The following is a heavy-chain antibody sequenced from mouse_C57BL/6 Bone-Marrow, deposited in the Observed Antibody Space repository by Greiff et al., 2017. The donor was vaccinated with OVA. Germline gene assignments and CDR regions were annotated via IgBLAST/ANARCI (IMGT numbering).Heavy chain of an antibody. D-gene: IGHD1-1*01. CDR2: IYPGDGDT. J-gene: IGHJ4*01. CDR1: GYAFSSYW. V-gene: IGHV1-80*01. Sequence: VQLQQSGAELVKPGASVKISCKASGYAFSSYWMNWVKQRPGKGLEWIGQIYPGDGDTNYNGKFKGKATLTADQSSSTAYMQLSSLTSEDSAVYFCARPPTPYYYAMDYWGQGTSVTVSS. CDR3: ARPPTPYYYAMDY.